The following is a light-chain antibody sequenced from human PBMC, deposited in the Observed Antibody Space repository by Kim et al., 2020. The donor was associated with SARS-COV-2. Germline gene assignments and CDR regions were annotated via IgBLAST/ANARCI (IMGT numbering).Light chain of an antibody. CDR1: QGINRNY. Sequence: SAENRATLSCRARQGINRNYLAWYQQKPGQAPKLLIHSASSRATGIPDRFVGRGSGTDFTLTISRLEPEDFALYYCQHYGSSSGSFGPGTKVDIK. J-gene: IGKJ1*01. CDR2: SAS. CDR3: QHYGSSSGS. V-gene: IGKV3-20*01.